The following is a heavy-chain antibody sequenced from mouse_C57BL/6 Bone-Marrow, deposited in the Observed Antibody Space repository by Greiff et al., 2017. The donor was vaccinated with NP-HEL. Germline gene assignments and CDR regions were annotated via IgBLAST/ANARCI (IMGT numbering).Heavy chain of an antibody. Sequence: EVQVVESGGGLVQPPGSLKLSCAASGFSFNTYAMNWVRQAPGKGLEWVARIRSKSNNYATYYADSVKDRFTISRDDSESMLYLQMNNLKTEDTAMYYCVRGYYGFDYWGQGTTLTVSS. D-gene: IGHD1-1*02. J-gene: IGHJ2*01. V-gene: IGHV10-1*01. CDR1: GFSFNTYA. CDR2: IRSKSNNYAT. CDR3: VRGYYGFDY.